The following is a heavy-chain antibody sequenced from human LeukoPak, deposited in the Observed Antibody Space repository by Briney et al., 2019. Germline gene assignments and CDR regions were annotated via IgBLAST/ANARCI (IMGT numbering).Heavy chain of an antibody. Sequence: PGGSLRLSCAASGLTVSSSYMNWVRQAPGKGLEWVSVIYSVGTTYYADSVKGRFTISRDNSKNTLYLQMNSLRAEDTAVCYCARPPGRTGAFDIWGQGTMVTVSS. CDR1: GLTVSSSY. J-gene: IGHJ3*02. CDR2: IYSVGTT. D-gene: IGHD3-10*01. CDR3: ARPPGRTGAFDI. V-gene: IGHV3-53*01.